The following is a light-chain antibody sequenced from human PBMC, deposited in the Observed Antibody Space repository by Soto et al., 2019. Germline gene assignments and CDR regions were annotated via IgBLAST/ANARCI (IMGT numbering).Light chain of an antibody. J-gene: IGKJ1*01. CDR3: QQYYSYSWT. V-gene: IGKV1-5*03. CDR2: KAS. Sequence: DLQMTQSPSTLSASVGDRVTITCRASQSISTWLAWYQQKPGKAPNLLIYKASNLESGVPSRFSGSGSGTEFTLTISSLQPDDFATYYCQQYYSYSWTFGQGTKVEIK. CDR1: QSISTW.